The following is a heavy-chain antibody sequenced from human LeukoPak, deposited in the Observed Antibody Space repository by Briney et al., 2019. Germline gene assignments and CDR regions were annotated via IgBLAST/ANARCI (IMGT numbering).Heavy chain of an antibody. V-gene: IGHV4-59*08. Sequence: SETLSLTCTVSGGSTSSYYWSWIRQPPGKGLEWIGYIHYSGSTNYNPSLKSRVTISVDTSKNQFSLKLSSVTAADTPVYYCAXXRYYYGSGSYPGLNWFDPWGQGTLVTVSS. D-gene: IGHD3-10*01. CDR3: AXXRYYYGSGSYPGLNWFDP. J-gene: IGHJ5*02. CDR2: IHYSGST. CDR1: GGSTSSYY.